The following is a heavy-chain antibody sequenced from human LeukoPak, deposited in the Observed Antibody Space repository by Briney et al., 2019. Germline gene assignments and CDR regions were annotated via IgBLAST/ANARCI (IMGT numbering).Heavy chain of an antibody. CDR3: ARLRYSGYDSADPLDY. CDR2: IYPGDSDT. CDR1: GYRFTSYW. D-gene: IGHD5-12*01. V-gene: IGHV5-51*01. J-gene: IGHJ4*02. Sequence: GDSLKLSCKGSGYRFTSYWIGWVGQLPGKGLEWMGIIYPGDSDTRYSPSFQGQVTISADKSISTAYLQWSSLKASDTAMYYCARLRYSGYDSADPLDYWGQGTLVTVSS.